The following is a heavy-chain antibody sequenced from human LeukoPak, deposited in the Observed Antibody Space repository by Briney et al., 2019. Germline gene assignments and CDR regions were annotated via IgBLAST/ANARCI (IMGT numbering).Heavy chain of an antibody. V-gene: IGHV1-2*02. CDR3: ARGKGRKEYYYDSSGYYYYYYYMDV. J-gene: IGHJ6*03. D-gene: IGHD3-22*01. Sequence: ASVKVSCKASGYTFTGYYMHWVRQAPGQGLEWMGWINPNSGGTNYAQKFQGRVTMTRDTSISTAYMELSRLRSDDTAVYYCARGKGRKEYYYDSSGYYYYYYYMDVWGKGTTVTVSS. CDR1: GYTFTGYY. CDR2: INPNSGGT.